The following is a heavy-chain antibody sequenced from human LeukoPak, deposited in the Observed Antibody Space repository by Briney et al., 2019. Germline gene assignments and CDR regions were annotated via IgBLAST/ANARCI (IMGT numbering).Heavy chain of an antibody. D-gene: IGHD3-22*01. CDR1: GSTFSPYA. Sequence: ASVKVSCKASGSTFSPYAVNWVRQAPGQGLEWMGGIIPILGTSNYAQSFQGRLTITADESSGTAYMALSSLRSEDTAIYYCATTRDYYHNSGYPLLQDWGQGTLVTVSS. CDR3: ATTRDYYHNSGYPLLQD. CDR2: IIPILGTS. V-gene: IGHV1-69*13. J-gene: IGHJ1*01.